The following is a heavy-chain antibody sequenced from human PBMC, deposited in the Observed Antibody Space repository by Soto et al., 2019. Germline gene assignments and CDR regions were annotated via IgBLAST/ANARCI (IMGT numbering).Heavy chain of an antibody. CDR3: ARDHPFIVATMAIDF. D-gene: IGHD5-12*01. CDR1: GYTFTNYG. V-gene: IGHV1-18*01. J-gene: IGHJ4*02. Sequence: QVQLAQSGGEVKKLGASLKVSCTASGYTFTNYGIIWVRQAPGQGLEWMGWISPYNGHTNSAQKFPDRMSMTTDTATATAYLELRRLRTADTAVYYCARDHPFIVATMAIDFWGQGTLVSVSS. CDR2: ISPYNGHT.